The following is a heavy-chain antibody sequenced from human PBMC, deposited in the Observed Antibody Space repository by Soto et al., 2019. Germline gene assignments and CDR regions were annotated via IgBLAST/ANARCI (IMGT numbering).Heavy chain of an antibody. CDR3: VRRHVSATGIDWFDP. Sequence: ALVKVSCKASGYTFTSYGIHWVRQAPGQRLEWMGWINAANGDTKYSPKFQGRVTITRDTSASTAYMELSSLRSEDTAVYYCVRRHVSATGIDWFDPWGQGTLVTVSS. J-gene: IGHJ5*02. D-gene: IGHD6-13*01. V-gene: IGHV1-3*01. CDR2: INAANGDT. CDR1: GYTFTSYG.